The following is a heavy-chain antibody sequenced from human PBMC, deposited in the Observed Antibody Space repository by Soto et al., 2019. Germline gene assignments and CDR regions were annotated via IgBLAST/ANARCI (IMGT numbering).Heavy chain of an antibody. V-gene: IGHV1-69*12. Sequence: QVQLEQSGAEVKKPGSSVKVSCKASGGTFSNSAISWVRQAPGQGLEWMGGIMPIFRTPDYAQKFQGRVTVTGDECTSTAYMELSGLRSDDTAVYYCAREKERQQLGGNYYYILDVWGQGTTVTVSS. CDR3: AREKERQQLGGNYYYILDV. D-gene: IGHD6-25*01. J-gene: IGHJ6*02. CDR1: GGTFSNSA. CDR2: IMPIFRTP.